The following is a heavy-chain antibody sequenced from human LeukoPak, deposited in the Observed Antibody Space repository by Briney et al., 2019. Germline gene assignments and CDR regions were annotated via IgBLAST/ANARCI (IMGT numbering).Heavy chain of an antibody. CDR1: GGSISSCY. D-gene: IGHD6-13*01. Sequence: SETLSLTCTVSGGSISSCYWSWIRQPPGKGLEWIGYIYYSGSTNYNPSLKSRVTISVDTSKNQFSLKLSSVTAADTAVYYCARGTRSSWYYFDYWGQGTLVTVSS. CDR3: ARGTRSSWYYFDY. V-gene: IGHV4-59*01. J-gene: IGHJ4*02. CDR2: IYYSGST.